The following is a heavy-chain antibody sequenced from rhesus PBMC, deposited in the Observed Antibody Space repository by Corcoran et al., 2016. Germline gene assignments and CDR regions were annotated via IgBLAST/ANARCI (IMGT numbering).Heavy chain of an antibody. CDR3: ARQTYYNFWSGYYYFDY. D-gene: IGHD3-3*01. CDR2: IFWDDDK. CDR1: GFSLSTSGMG. Sequence: VTLKESGPALVKPTQTLTLTCAISGFSLSTSGMGVGWIRQSPGKTLEWLAHIFWDDDKRYSTSLKSRLTISKDTSKNQVVLTMTNMDPVDTATYYCARQTYYNFWSGYYYFDYWGQGVLVTVSS. V-gene: IGHV2-1*01. J-gene: IGHJ4*01.